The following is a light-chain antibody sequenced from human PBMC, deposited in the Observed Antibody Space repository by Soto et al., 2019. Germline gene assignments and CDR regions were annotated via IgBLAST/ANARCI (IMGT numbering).Light chain of an antibody. CDR3: SSYTSSSTVE. Sequence: QSALTQPASVSGSPGQSITISCTGTSRDVGAYDYVSWYLQYPDKAPQLLIYYVDHRPSGVSSRFSGSKSGNTASLTISGLQAEDEGDYYCSSYTSSSTVEFGGGTKVTVL. CDR1: SRDVGAYDY. V-gene: IGLV2-14*03. J-gene: IGLJ2*01. CDR2: YVD.